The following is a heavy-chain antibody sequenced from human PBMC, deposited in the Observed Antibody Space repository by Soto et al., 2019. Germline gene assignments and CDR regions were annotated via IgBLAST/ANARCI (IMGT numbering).Heavy chain of an antibody. CDR3: PRAKSRRHRTIAWDYYYFGMYV. CDR2: LSYRGRN. J-gene: IGHJ6*02. CDR1: GGSVSSGSYY. V-gene: IGHV4-61*01. D-gene: IGHD3-3*01. Sequence: TLSLTGTVSGGSVSSGSYYWSCIRKPRGERLEWFGYLSYRGRNNYNPSLQERVTISVDTSKNQFSLKLSSVTAADTAVYYCPRAKSRRHRTIAWDYYYFGMYVCGQEPTLPASS.